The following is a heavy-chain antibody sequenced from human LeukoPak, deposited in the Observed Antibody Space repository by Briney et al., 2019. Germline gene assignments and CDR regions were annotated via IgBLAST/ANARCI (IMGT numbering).Heavy chain of an antibody. J-gene: IGHJ4*02. CDR1: GFTFNNYR. D-gene: IGHD4-11*01. CDR3: ARGTYRTSDY. Sequence: GGSLRLSCAASGFTFNNYRMLWVRQAPGKGLVWVSRIKSEGSSTGHADPVKGRFTISRDNAKNTLYLQMNSRRAEDTVVYCCARGTYRTSDYWGQGTLVTVSS. V-gene: IGHV3-74*01. CDR2: IKSEGSST.